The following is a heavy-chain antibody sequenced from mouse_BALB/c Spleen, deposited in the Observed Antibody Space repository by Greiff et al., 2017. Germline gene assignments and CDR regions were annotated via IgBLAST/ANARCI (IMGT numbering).Heavy chain of an antibody. CDR3: TRNYYGSSFYMDY. CDR1: GYTFTSYW. J-gene: IGHJ4*01. CDR2: IYPGNSDT. V-gene: IGHV1-5*01. Sequence: DVKLQESGTVLARPGASVKMSCKASGYTFTSYWMHWVKQRPGQGLEWIGAIYPGNSDTSYNQKFKGKAKLTAVTSTSTAYMELSSLTNEDSAVYYCTRNYYGSSFYMDYWGQGTSVTVSS. D-gene: IGHD1-1*01.